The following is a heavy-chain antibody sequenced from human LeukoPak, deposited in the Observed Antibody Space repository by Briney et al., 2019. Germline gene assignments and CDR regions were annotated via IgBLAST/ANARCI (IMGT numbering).Heavy chain of an antibody. CDR3: ARVNWGSPDAFDI. V-gene: IGHV4-39*07. J-gene: IGHJ3*02. Sequence: SETLSLTCTVSGGSISSSSYYWGWIRQPPGKGLEWIGSIYYSGSTYYNPSLKSRVTISVDTSKNQFSLKLSSVTAADTAVYYCARVNWGSPDAFDIWGQGTMVTVSS. D-gene: IGHD7-27*01. CDR1: GGSISSSSYY. CDR2: IYYSGST.